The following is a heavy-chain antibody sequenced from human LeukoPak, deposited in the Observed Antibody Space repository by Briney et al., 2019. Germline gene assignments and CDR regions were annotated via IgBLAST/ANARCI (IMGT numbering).Heavy chain of an antibody. CDR2: IGVSGGNT. D-gene: IGHD6-19*01. V-gene: IGHV3-23*01. J-gene: IGHJ4*02. CDR1: GFIFSSYS. CDR3: ARDGGWGSLDY. Sequence: PGGSLRLSCAASGFIFSSYSMSWVRQAPGKGLEWVSAIGVSGGNTYYADSVKGRFTISRDNAKNSLYLQMNSLRAEDTAVYYCARDGGWGSLDYWGQGTLVTVSS.